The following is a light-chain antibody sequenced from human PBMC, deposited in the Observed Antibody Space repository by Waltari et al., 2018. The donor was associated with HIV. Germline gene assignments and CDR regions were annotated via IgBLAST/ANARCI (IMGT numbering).Light chain of an antibody. CDR2: EVT. J-gene: IGLJ1*01. Sequence: QSALTQPPSASGSPGQSVTISCTGTSSDVGGYNYVSWYQKHPGKAPKLMIYEVTKRPSGVRARFSGSKSCNTASLTVSGLQAEDEADYYCSSYAGSNNYVFGTGTKVTVL. V-gene: IGLV2-8*01. CDR3: SSYAGSNNYV. CDR1: SSDVGGYNY.